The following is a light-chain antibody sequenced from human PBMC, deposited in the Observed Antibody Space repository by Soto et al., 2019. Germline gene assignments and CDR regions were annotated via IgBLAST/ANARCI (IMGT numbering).Light chain of an antibody. CDR2: SND. V-gene: IGLV1-44*01. J-gene: IGLJ2*01. CDR3: AAWDGSLNGWV. CDR1: SSNIGSNT. Sequence: QSVLTQAPSASGTPGQRVTISCSGSSSNIGSNTVSWYQQVPGTAPKLLIYSNDQRPSGVPDRFSGSKSGTSASLAIDGLQSEDEADYYCAAWDGSLNGWVFGGGTQLTVL.